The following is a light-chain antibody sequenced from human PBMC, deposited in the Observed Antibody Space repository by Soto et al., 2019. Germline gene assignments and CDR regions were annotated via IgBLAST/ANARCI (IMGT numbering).Light chain of an antibody. J-gene: IGLJ2*01. CDR2: LNNDGSH. CDR3: QTWGSGIVV. CDR1: SGHSNYA. V-gene: IGLV4-69*01. Sequence: QLVLTQSPSASASLGASVKLTCTLSSGHSNYAIAWHQQQSEKGPRYLMNLNNDGSHSKGDGIPDLFSGSSSGAERYLTISSLQSEDEADYYCQTWGSGIVVFGGGTKVTVL.